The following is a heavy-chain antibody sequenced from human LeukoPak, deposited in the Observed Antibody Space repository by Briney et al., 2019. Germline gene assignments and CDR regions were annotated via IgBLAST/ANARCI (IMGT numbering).Heavy chain of an antibody. D-gene: IGHD3-3*01. J-gene: IGHJ6*03. V-gene: IGHV1-18*01. CDR3: ARASVEGFGVVIIPYYYYMDA. CDR1: GYTFTSYG. CDR2: ISAYTGNT. Sequence: GASVKVSCKASGYTFTSYGISWVRQAPGQGLEWMGWISAYTGNTNYAQNLQVRVTMTTDTSTSTAYMELRSLRSDDTAVYYCARASVEGFGVVIIPYYYYMDAWGKGTTVTVSS.